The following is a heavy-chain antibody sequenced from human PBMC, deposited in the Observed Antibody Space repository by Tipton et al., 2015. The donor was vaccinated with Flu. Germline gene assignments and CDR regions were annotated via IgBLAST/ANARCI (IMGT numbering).Heavy chain of an antibody. Sequence: RSLRLSCAASRFTFSSYGMHWVRQAPGKGLEWVALIWYDGSNKYYADSVKGRFTISRDNSKNTLYLQMNSLRAEDTAVYYCARDSVDYGDRDYYFDYWGQGTLVTVSS. CDR1: RFTFSSYG. CDR3: ARDSVDYGDRDYYFDY. J-gene: IGHJ4*02. V-gene: IGHV3-33*01. D-gene: IGHD4-17*01. CDR2: IWYDGSNK.